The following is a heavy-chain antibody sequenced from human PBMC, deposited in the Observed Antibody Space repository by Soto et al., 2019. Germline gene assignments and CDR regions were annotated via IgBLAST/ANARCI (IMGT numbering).Heavy chain of an antibody. J-gene: IGHJ3*02. V-gene: IGHV1-2*04. Sequence: ASVKVSCKASGYTFTGYYMHWVRQAPGQGLEWMGWINPNSGGTNYAQKFQGWVTMTRDTSISTAYMELSRLRSDDTAVYYCASSYGDYANDAFDIGGQGTMVTVSS. CDR1: GYTFTGYY. D-gene: IGHD4-17*01. CDR3: ASSYGDYANDAFDI. CDR2: INPNSGGT.